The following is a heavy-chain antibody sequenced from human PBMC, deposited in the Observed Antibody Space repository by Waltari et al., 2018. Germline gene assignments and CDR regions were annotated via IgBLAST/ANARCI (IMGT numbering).Heavy chain of an antibody. CDR2: IYYSGST. D-gene: IGHD6-6*01. V-gene: IGHV4-59*01. CDR1: GGSISSYY. CDR3: ARDRQLVPYNWFDP. Sequence: QVQLQESGPGLVKPSETLSLTCTVSGGSISSYYWSWIRQPPGKGLEWIGYIYYSGSTNFNPSLKSRVTISVDTSKNQFSLKLSSVTAADTAVYYCARDRQLVPYNWFDPWGQGTLVTVSS. J-gene: IGHJ5*02.